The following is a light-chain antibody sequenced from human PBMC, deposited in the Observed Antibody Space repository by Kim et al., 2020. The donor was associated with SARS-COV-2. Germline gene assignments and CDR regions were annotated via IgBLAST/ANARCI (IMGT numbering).Light chain of an antibody. CDR1: QSVSSN. CDR2: GAS. V-gene: IGKV3-15*01. CDR3: RQHYNWPPIT. J-gene: IGKJ5*01. Sequence: EIVMTQSPATLSLSPGERATLSCRASQSVSSNLSSYQQKPGQAPRLLIYGASTRAAGSPARFSGSRSGTEFTLTISSLQAEDFAVYYCRQHYNWPPITFGEGTRLEIK.